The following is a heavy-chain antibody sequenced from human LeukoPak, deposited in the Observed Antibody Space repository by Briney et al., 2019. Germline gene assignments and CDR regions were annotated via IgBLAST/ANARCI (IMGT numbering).Heavy chain of an antibody. V-gene: IGHV1-8*03. CDR2: MNPNSGNT. CDR3: ARGQKAGCSSTSCYYNY. D-gene: IGHD2-2*01. CDR1: GGTFSSYA. J-gene: IGHJ4*01. Sequence: ASVKVSCKASGGTFSSYAISWVRQATGQGLEWMGWMNPNSGNTGYAQKFQGRVTITRNTSISTAYMELSSLRSEDTAVYYCARGQKAGCSSTSCYYNYWGQGTLVTVSS.